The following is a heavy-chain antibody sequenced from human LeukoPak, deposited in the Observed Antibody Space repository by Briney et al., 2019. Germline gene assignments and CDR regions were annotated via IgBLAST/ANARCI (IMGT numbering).Heavy chain of an antibody. CDR3: ARGTITMIVRSIFFDF. J-gene: IGHJ4*02. Sequence: SETLSLTCTVSGGSISSSSYYWGWIRQPPGKGLEWIGSISYSGSTNYNPSLKSRVTISVDTSKIQFSLKLSSVTAADTAVYYCARGTITMIVRSIFFDFWGQGTLVTVSS. CDR2: ISYSGST. D-gene: IGHD3-22*01. V-gene: IGHV4-39*07. CDR1: GGSISSSSYY.